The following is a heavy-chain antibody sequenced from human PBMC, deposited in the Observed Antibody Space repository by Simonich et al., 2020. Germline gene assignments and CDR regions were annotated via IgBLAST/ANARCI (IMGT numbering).Heavy chain of an antibody. CDR1: GYTFTGYY. V-gene: IGHV1-2*02. Sequence: QVQLVQSGAEVKKPGASVKVSCKASGYTFTGYYMHWVRQAPGQGLEWRGWSNPNSGGTNYAKKFQGRVTMTRDTSISTAYMELSRLRSDDTAVYYCARARLYSSSHAFDIWGQGTMVTVSS. D-gene: IGHD6-6*01. J-gene: IGHJ3*02. CDR3: ARARLYSSSHAFDI. CDR2: SNPNSGGT.